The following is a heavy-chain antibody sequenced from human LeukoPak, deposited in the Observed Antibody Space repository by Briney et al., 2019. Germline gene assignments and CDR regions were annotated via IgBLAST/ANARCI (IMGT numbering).Heavy chain of an antibody. D-gene: IGHD3-3*01. CDR2: ISTYNGNT. CDR1: GYTFNSYD. Sequence: ASVKVSCKASGYTFNSYDISWVRQAPGQGLEWMAWISTYNGNTNYALKVQGRATMTTDTSTSTAYMELRSLRSDDTAVYYCARVLRYNFWSAYYFDYWGQGTLVTVSS. CDR3: ARVLRYNFWSAYYFDY. V-gene: IGHV1-18*01. J-gene: IGHJ4*02.